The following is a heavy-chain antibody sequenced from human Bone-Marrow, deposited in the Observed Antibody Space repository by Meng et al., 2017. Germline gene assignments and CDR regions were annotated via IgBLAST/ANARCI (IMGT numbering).Heavy chain of an antibody. J-gene: IGHJ4*02. D-gene: IGHD1-1*01. CDR1: GFTFSNAW. V-gene: IGHV3-15*07. CDR2: IKSKTDGETP. CDR3: NWNDFGDY. Sequence: VELGGGLVRPGGSLRLFCAASGFTFSNAWMSWVRQAPWRGLEWVARIKSKTDGETPDYAAPVKGRLTISRDDSKNTLYLQMHSLKTEDTAVYYCNWNDFGDYWGQGALVTVSS.